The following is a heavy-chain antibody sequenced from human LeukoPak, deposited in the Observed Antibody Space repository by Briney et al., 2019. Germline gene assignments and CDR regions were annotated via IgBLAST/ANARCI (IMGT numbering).Heavy chain of an antibody. D-gene: IGHD5-12*01. Sequence: PGGSLRLSCAASGFTVSSNYMSWVRQAPGKGLEWVSVIYSDDSTYYADSVKGRFTISRHNSKNTLYPQMNSLRAEDTAVYYCARGGYSGYDRDAFDIWGQGTMVTVSS. CDR3: ARGGYSGYDRDAFDI. V-gene: IGHV3-53*04. CDR2: IYSDDST. CDR1: GFTVSSNY. J-gene: IGHJ3*02.